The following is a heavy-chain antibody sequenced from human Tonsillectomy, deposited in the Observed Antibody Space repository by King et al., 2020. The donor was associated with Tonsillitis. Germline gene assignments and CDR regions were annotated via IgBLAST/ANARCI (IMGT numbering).Heavy chain of an antibody. D-gene: IGHD5-18*01. CDR1: GFTFSSNA. V-gene: IGHV3-23*04. Sequence: VQLVESGGGLVQPGGSLRLSCAASGFTFSSNAMSWVRQAPGKGLGWVSAISGMGGSTNNADAVKGRFTISRDNSKNTLYLQMNRLRAEDTAVYYCAKGGPGQLWLNFDYWGQGTLVTVSS. CDR2: ISGMGGST. CDR3: AKGGPGQLWLNFDY. J-gene: IGHJ4*02.